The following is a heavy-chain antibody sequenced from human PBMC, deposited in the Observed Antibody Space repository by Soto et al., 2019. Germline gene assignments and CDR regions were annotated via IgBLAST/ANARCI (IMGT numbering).Heavy chain of an antibody. CDR2: IYWDDDH. J-gene: IGHJ5*02. CDR1: GFSLSTNEVG. Sequence: QIALKESGPTLVKPTQTLTLTCTFSGFSLSTNEVGVGWIRQPPGKALEWLAFIYWDDDHLYTPSLKSRLTITKDTSKNQVVLTMTNMDSVDTATYYCAHIRADCIGHTCYHWFDPWGQGILVTVSS. D-gene: IGHD2-21*01. V-gene: IGHV2-5*02. CDR3: AHIRADCIGHTCYHWFDP.